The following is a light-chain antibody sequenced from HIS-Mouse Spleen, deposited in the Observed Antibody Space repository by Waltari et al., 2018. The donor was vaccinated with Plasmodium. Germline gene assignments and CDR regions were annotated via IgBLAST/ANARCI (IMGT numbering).Light chain of an antibody. V-gene: IGLV3-10*01. CDR2: ADR. Sequence: SYELTQPPSVSVSPGQTARITCSGDALPKKYAYWYQQKSGQAPVLFNYADRKRPSGIPERFSCSSSGTMATMTISGAQVEDEADYYWYSTDSSGNHRVFGGGTKLTVL. CDR3: YSTDSSGNHRV. J-gene: IGLJ3*02. CDR1: ALPKKY.